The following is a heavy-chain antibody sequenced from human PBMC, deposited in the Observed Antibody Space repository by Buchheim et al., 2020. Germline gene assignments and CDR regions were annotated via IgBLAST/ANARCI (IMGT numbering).Heavy chain of an antibody. CDR2: INPNTGGT. D-gene: IGHD1-26*01. CDR3: ARDSEEYGSGTYGNP. Sequence: QVQLVQSGAEVKKSGASVKVSCKASGYTFTGYYMHWVRQAPGQGLEWMGWINPNTGGTNYAQKFQGRATMTRDTSVTTAYMELSRLRSDDTAVYYCARDSEEYGSGTYGNPWGQGTL. V-gene: IGHV1-2*02. J-gene: IGHJ5*02. CDR1: GYTFTGYY.